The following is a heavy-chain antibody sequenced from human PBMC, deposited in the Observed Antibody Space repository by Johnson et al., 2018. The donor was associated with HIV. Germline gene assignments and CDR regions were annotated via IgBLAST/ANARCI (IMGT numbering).Heavy chain of an antibody. CDR3: ARDQGYPEPAFDI. V-gene: IGHV3-11*04. Sequence: QVQLVESGGGLVQPGGSLRLSCAASGFTVSSNYMSWIRQAPGKGLEWVSYISSSGSTIYYADSVKGRFTISRDNAKNSLYLQMNSLRAEDTAVYYCARDQGYPEPAFDIWGQGTMVTVSS. CDR2: ISSSGSTI. CDR1: GFTVSSNY. J-gene: IGHJ3*02. D-gene: IGHD1-14*01.